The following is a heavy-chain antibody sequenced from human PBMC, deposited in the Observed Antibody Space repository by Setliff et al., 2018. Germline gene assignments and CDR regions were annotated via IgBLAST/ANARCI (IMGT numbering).Heavy chain of an antibody. V-gene: IGHV3-7*03. CDR1: GFTFSTYW. Sequence: LRLSCAASGFTFSTYWMNWVRQAPGKGLEWVASIRKDGSEKYYVDSVKGRFTISRDNAKNSVYLQMNSLRAEDTAVYYCAREGVDTRLSTDYRYYMDVWGKGTTVTVSS. J-gene: IGHJ6*03. D-gene: IGHD5-18*01. CDR3: AREGVDTRLSTDYRYYMDV. CDR2: IRKDGSEK.